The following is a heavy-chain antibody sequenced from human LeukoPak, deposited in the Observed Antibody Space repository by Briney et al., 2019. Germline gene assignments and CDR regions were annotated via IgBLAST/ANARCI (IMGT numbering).Heavy chain of an antibody. CDR3: AKEFNSFRGVIISTDY. CDR1: GFSFSEYR. V-gene: IGHV3-21*01. D-gene: IGHD3-10*01. J-gene: IGHJ4*02. CDR2: ISSSSSYI. Sequence: KAGGSLRLSCAASGFSFSEYRMTWVRQAPGKGLEWVSSISSSSSYIYYADSVKGRFTISRDNSKNTLYLQMNSLRAEDTAVYYCAKEFNSFRGVIISTDYWGQGTLVTVSS.